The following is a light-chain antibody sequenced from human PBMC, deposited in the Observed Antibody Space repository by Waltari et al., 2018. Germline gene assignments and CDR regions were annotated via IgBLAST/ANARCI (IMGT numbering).Light chain of an antibody. V-gene: IGKV1-39*01. CDR1: EKINKW. CDR2: VAS. J-gene: IGKJ2*01. Sequence: DIQMTQSPSSLSAAVGDRVNISCRASEKINKWLSWYQQKPGKAPRLLIYVASNLQSGVPSRFTGSGSVTDFTLTISSLQPEDFATYYCQQTYSTPPFTFAQGTKLDIK. CDR3: QQTYSTPPFT.